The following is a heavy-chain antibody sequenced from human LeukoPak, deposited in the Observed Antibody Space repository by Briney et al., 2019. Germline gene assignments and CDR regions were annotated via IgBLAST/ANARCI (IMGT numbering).Heavy chain of an antibody. D-gene: IGHD1-26*01. CDR3: ARDGSYEATGSYFDAFDI. J-gene: IGHJ3*02. CDR1: GGSISSYY. V-gene: IGHV4-59*01. CDR2: IYYSGST. Sequence: SETLSLTCNVSGGSISSYYWRWIRQPPGKGLVWIGYIYYSGSTNYNPSPKSRVTISVDTSKNQLTLKLTSVTAADTAVYYCARDGSYEATGSYFDAFDIWGQGTMVTVSS.